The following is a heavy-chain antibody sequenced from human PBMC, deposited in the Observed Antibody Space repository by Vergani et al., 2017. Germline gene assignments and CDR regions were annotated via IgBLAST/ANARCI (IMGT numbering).Heavy chain of an antibody. D-gene: IGHD3-10*01. CDR1: GGSISSSSYY. CDR2: IYYSGST. J-gene: IGHJ4*02. Sequence: QPQLQESGPGLVKPSETLSLTCTVSGGSISSSSYYWGWIRQPPGKGLEWIGSIYYSGSTYYNPSLKSRVTISVDTSKNQFSLKLSSVTAADTAVYYCASGSGSYYTLDYWGQGTLVTVSS. CDR3: ASGSGSYYTLDY. V-gene: IGHV4-39*01.